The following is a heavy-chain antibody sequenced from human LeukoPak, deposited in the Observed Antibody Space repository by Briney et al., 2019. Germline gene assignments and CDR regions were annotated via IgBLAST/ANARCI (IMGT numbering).Heavy chain of an antibody. D-gene: IGHD6-19*01. CDR3: AKDARRTSGWYFFDY. Sequence: PGGSLRLSCAASGFAFSNLAMGWVRQAPGKGLEWVSVISDSGTITYYAGSVKGRFTISRDNSKNTLFLQMNSLRAEDTAVYYCAKDARRTSGWYFFDYWGQGTLVTVSS. J-gene: IGHJ4*02. V-gene: IGHV3-23*01. CDR1: GFAFSNLA. CDR2: ISDSGTIT.